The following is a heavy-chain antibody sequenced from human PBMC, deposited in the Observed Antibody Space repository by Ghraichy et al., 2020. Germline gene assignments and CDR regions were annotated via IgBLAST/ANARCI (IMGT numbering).Heavy chain of an antibody. D-gene: IGHD2-8*01. CDR2: IHHSANT. CDR1: GYSISSGYY. CDR3: ARSLFCTNGVCQRRGAFDV. J-gene: IGHJ3*01. V-gene: IGHV4-38-2*01. Sequence: SETLSLTCAVSGYSISSGYYWVWIRQPPGEGLEWIGSIHHSANTYYNPSLKSRVTISVDTSKNQFSLKLSSVTAADTAVYYCARSLFCTNGVCQRRGAFDVWGQGTMVNVSA.